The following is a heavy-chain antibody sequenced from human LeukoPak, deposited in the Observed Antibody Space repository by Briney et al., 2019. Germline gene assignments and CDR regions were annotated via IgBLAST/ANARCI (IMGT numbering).Heavy chain of an antibody. D-gene: IGHD3-16*01. CDR3: ARNQQLGGHSYYYYGMDV. V-gene: IGHV3-23*01. CDR2: IRGGGVTT. CDR1: GFTSIAYA. Sequence: GGSLRLSCVGSGFTSIAYALTWARQAPGKGLEWVSGIRGGGVTTYYADSVKGRFTISRDNSKNTLYLQMNSLRADDTAIYYCARNQQLGGHSYYYYGMDVWGQGTTVTVSS. J-gene: IGHJ6*02.